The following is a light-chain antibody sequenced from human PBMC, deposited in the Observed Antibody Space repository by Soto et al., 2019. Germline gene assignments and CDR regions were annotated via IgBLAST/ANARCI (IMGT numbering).Light chain of an antibody. CDR2: WES. CDR3: QQHYSTPT. V-gene: IGKV4-1*01. J-gene: IGKJ1*01. CDR1: QSVLYSTNNTDY. Sequence: SVMTQSPDSLAVSLPYSATISCKSSQSVLYSTNNTDYLAWYHWTPGQPPSLFIHWESTRKAGVPDRFGGSGSGKDFILTINGLQAEDVAVYHCQQHYSTPTFGQGTKVDIK.